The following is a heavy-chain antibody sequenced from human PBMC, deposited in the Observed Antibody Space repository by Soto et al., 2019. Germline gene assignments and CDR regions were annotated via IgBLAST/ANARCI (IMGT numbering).Heavy chain of an antibody. D-gene: IGHD3-3*01. CDR3: ARGPYYDFWSGYDNWFDP. Sequence: GGSLRLSCAASGFTFSSYNMNWVRQAPGKELEWVSYISSSSSTIYYADSVKGRFTISRDNAKNSLYLQMNSLRDEDTAVYYCARGPYYDFWSGYDNWFDPWGQGTLVTVSS. J-gene: IGHJ5*02. V-gene: IGHV3-48*02. CDR2: ISSSSSTI. CDR1: GFTFSSYN.